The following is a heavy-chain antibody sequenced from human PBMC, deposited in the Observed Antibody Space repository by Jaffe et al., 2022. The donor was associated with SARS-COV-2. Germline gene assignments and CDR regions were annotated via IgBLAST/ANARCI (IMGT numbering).Heavy chain of an antibody. V-gene: IGHV3-48*03. CDR2: ISSSGSTI. J-gene: IGHJ6*02. Sequence: EVQLVESGGGLVQPGGSLRLSCAASGFTFSSYEMNWVRQAPGKGLEWVSYISSSGSTIYYADSVKGRFTISRDNAKNSLYLQMNSLRAEDTAVYYCARDDGHCSGGSCYQPGGGMDVWGQGTTVTVSS. CDR1: GFTFSSYE. CDR3: ARDDGHCSGGSCYQPGGGMDV. D-gene: IGHD2-15*01.